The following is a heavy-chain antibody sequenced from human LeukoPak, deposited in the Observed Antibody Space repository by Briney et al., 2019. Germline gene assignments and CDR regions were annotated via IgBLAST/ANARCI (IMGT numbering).Heavy chain of an antibody. CDR2: IKEDGTKK. Sequence: GRSLRLSCAASGFTFSSYSMNWVRQAPGKGLEWVADIKEDGTKKYYVDSVKGRFTIYRDNAKNSLYLQMNSLRVEDTAVYYCARDVSVQTAQDAWVDAFDIWGQGTTVTVSS. CDR1: GFTFSSYS. D-gene: IGHD2-21*02. J-gene: IGHJ3*02. CDR3: ARDVSVQTAQDAWVDAFDI. V-gene: IGHV3-7*03.